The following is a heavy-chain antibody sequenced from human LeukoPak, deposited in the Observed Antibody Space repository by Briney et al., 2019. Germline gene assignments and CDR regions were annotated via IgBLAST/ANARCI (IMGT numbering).Heavy chain of an antibody. J-gene: IGHJ5*02. V-gene: IGHV4-39*01. D-gene: IGHD6-19*01. CDR2: IYYSGST. Sequence: PSETLSLTCTVSGGSISSSSYYWGWIRQPPGKGLEWIGSIYYSGSTYYNPSLKSRVTISVDTSKNQFSLKLSSVTAADTAVYYCARHSALSVARYNWFDPWGQGTLVTVSS. CDR3: ARHSALSVARYNWFDP. CDR1: GGSISSSSYY.